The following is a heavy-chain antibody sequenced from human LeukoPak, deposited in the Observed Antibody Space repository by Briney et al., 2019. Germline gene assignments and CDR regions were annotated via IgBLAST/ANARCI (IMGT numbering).Heavy chain of an antibody. D-gene: IGHD3-3*01. V-gene: IGHV4-59*01. CDR2: IYYSGST. Sequence: PSGTLCLTCTVSGVSISSYYLSWVRQPPGKGLEWVGDIYYSGSTNYNPSLTRRVNISVATSKNQFSLKLSSVTAADTAVYYCARGVRFLEWLSFYYFDYWGQGTLVTVSS. J-gene: IGHJ4*02. CDR3: ARGVRFLEWLSFYYFDY. CDR1: GVSISSYY.